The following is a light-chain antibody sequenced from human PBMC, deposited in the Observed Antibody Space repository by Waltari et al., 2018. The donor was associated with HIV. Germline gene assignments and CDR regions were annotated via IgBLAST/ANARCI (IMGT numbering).Light chain of an antibody. CDR1: RSDIGAYDS. CDR3: SSYGDSLRVL. V-gene: IGLV2-8*01. Sequence: QSALTQPPYASGSLGQSVTISCTGSRSDIGAYDSVPWFQQHPRSAPKLLLYEVTRRPSTVSDRFSGSRSGSTAFLTVAGLQPDDEATYFCSSYGDSLRVLFGGGTNVTVL. J-gene: IGLJ3*02. CDR2: EVT.